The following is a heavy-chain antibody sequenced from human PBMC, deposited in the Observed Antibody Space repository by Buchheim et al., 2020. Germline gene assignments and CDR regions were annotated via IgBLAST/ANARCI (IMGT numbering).Heavy chain of an antibody. D-gene: IGHD5-18*01. J-gene: IGHJ4*02. CDR3: ARDGTAMVEYYFDY. Sequence: QVQLVESGGGVVQPGRSLRLSCAASGFTFSSYGMHWVRQAPGKGLEWVAVIWYDRSNKYYADSVKARFTISRDTSKHTLYLQMNSLRAEDTAVYYCARDGTAMVEYYFDYWGQGTL. CDR1: GFTFSSYG. V-gene: IGHV3-33*01. CDR2: IWYDRSNK.